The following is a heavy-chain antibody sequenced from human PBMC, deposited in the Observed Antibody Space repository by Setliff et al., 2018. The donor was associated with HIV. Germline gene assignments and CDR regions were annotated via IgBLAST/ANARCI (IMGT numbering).Heavy chain of an antibody. D-gene: IGHD5-18*01. CDR3: ARNGQLWSSDAFDI. J-gene: IGHJ3*02. V-gene: IGHV1-46*01. CDR1: GYTFTSCF. CDR2: INPSDGST. Sequence: ASVKVSCKASGYTFTSCFMHWVRQAPEQGLEYMGIINPSDGSTDYLEKFQGRVTITTDESTSTVYMELSSLRSEDTAVYYCARNGQLWSSDAFDIWGQGTMVTVSS.